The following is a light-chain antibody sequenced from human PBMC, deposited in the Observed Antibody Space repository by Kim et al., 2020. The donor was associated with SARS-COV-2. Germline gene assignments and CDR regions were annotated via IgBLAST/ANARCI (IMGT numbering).Light chain of an antibody. Sequence: EIVLTQSPDFQSVTPKERVTITCRASQSIGTNLHWFQQKPDQSPKLLIKFASQSISGVPSRFSGSGSGTDFTLTINNLEAEDGAAYYCLQGSTVPRTFGQGTKLEI. CDR1: QSIGTN. CDR2: FAS. J-gene: IGKJ2*02. CDR3: LQGSTVPRT. V-gene: IGKV6D-21*02.